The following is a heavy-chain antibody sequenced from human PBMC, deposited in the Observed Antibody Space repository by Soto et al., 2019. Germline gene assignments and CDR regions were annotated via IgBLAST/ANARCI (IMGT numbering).Heavy chain of an antibody. CDR2: IYWDDDK. D-gene: IGHD3-16*01. J-gene: IGHJ5*02. Sequence: QITLKESGPTLVKPTQTLTLTCTFSGFSLTTRGVGVGWIRQPPGKALECLALIYWDDDKRYSPSLQSRLSIPTDTSKNPVVLTMTNVDPVDTATYYCAHIPNYYQYDWFDPWGQGTLVSVSS. V-gene: IGHV2-5*02. CDR1: GFSLTTRGVG. CDR3: AHIPNYYQYDWFDP.